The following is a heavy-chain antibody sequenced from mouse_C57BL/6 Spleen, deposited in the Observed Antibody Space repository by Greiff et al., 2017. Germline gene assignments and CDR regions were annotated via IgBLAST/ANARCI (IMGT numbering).Heavy chain of an antibody. D-gene: IGHD4-1*01. CDR2: ISDGGSYT. CDR3: ARDRLGPYFDY. Sequence: EVQLVESGGGLVKPGGSLKLSCAASGFTFSSYAMSWVRQTPEKRLEWVATISDGGSYTYYPDNVKGRCTISRDNAKNNRYLQMSDLKSEDTAMYYCARDRLGPYFDYWGQGTALTVSS. J-gene: IGHJ2*01. V-gene: IGHV5-4*01. CDR1: GFTFSSYA.